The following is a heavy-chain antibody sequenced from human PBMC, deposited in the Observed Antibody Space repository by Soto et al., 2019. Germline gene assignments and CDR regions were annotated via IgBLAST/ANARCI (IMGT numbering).Heavy chain of an antibody. Sequence: SETLSLTCTVSGGSISSGDYYWSWIRQPPGKGLEWIGYIYYSGSTYYNPSLKSRVTISVDTSKNQFSLKLSSVTAADTAMYYCSSEDRRKVYGMDVWGQGTTVTVSS. V-gene: IGHV4-30-4*01. D-gene: IGHD2-15*01. J-gene: IGHJ6*02. CDR1: GGSISSGDYY. CDR2: IYYSGST. CDR3: SSEDRRKVYGMDV.